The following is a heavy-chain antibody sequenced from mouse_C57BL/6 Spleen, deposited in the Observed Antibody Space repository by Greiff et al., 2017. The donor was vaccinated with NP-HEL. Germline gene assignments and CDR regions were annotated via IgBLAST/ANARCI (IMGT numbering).Heavy chain of an antibody. CDR1: GYTFTDYY. D-gene: IGHD1-1*01. CDR3: ARSAVATDAMDY. J-gene: IGHJ4*01. V-gene: IGHV1-19*01. Sequence: VQLQQSGPVLVKPGASVKMSCKASGYTFTDYYMNWVKQSHGKSLEWIGVINPYNGGTSYNQKFKGKATLTVDKSSSTAYMELNSLTSEDSAVYYCARSAVATDAMDYWGQGTSVTVSS. CDR2: INPYNGGT.